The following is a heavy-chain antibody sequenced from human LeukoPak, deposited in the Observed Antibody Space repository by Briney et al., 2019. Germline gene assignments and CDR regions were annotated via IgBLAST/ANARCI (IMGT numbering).Heavy chain of an antibody. V-gene: IGHV3-11*04. Sequence: GGSLRLSCAASGFTFSDYYMSWIRQAPGKGLEGVSYISSSGSTIYYADSVKGRFTISRDNAKNSLYLQMNSLRAEDTAVYYCARSLRHIVVVTAQGPDAFDIWGQGTMVTVSS. CDR1: GFTFSDYY. CDR2: ISSSGSTI. D-gene: IGHD2-21*02. CDR3: ARSLRHIVVVTAQGPDAFDI. J-gene: IGHJ3*02.